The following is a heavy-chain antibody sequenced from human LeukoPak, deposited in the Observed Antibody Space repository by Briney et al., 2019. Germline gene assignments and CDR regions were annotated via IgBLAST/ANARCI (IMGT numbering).Heavy chain of an antibody. Sequence: GSLRLSCAASGFTFSSYWMSWVRQAPGKGLEWVANIKQDGSEKYYVDSVKGRFTISRDNAKNSLYLQMNSLRAEDTAVYYCARIYSSSHYYYYYMDVWGKGTTVTVSS. CDR2: IKQDGSEK. J-gene: IGHJ6*03. CDR3: ARIYSSSHYYYYYMDV. V-gene: IGHV3-7*01. D-gene: IGHD6-13*01. CDR1: GFTFSSYW.